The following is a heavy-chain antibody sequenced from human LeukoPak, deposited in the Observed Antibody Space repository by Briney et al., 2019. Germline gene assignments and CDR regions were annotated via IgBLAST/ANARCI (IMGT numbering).Heavy chain of an antibody. Sequence: GGSLRLSCAASGFIFSNYAMSWVRQAPGKGLEWVSGISANGGRTYYADSVKGRFTISRDKSKNTLYIQMNSLRVEDTALYYCGKDPNGDYVGGSDFWGQGTMVTVSS. CDR1: GFIFSNYA. J-gene: IGHJ3*01. CDR3: GKDPNGDYVGGSDF. D-gene: IGHD3-16*01. CDR2: ISANGGRT. V-gene: IGHV3-23*01.